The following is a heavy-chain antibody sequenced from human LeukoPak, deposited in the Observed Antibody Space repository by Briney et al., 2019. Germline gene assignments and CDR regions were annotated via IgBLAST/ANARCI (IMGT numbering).Heavy chain of an antibody. J-gene: IGHJ3*02. CDR1: GYTFTSYY. D-gene: IGHD6-25*01. Sequence: WASVKVSCKASGYTFTSYYLHWVRQAPGQGLEWMGIIHPTVGDTTYAQKFRGRVTMTRDMSTGTVYMDLSSLRSEDTAVYYCARYGFSSVWQGGWHAFDIWGQGTTVTVSS. CDR3: ARYGFSSVWQGGWHAFDI. CDR2: IHPTVGDT. V-gene: IGHV1-46*01.